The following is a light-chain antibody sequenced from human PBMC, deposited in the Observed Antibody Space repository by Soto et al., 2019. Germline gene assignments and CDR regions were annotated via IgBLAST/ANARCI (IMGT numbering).Light chain of an antibody. J-gene: IGKJ5*01. CDR1: QSVSNNY. V-gene: IGKV3-20*01. CDR2: GAS. Sequence: EIVLTQSPGTLSLSPGERATLSCRASQSVSNNYLAWYQQKPGQAPRLLIYGASSRATGIPDGFTGSGSGTDFTLTIARLEPADYAVYYCQQYGSSPPITFGQGTRLDIK. CDR3: QQYGSSPPIT.